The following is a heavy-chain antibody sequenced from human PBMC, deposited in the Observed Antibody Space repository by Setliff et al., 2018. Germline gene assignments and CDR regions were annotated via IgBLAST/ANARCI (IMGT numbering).Heavy chain of an antibody. CDR2: IYYSGST. V-gene: IGHV4-39*02. J-gene: IGHJ4*02. CDR3: ARESRFGYSGYDCAFDY. D-gene: IGHD5-12*01. CDR1: GDSISDISYY. Sequence: PSETLSLTCTISGDSISDISYYWGWIRQPPGKGLEWIGSIYYSGSTYYNPSLKSRVTISVDTSKNQFSLKVNSVTAADTGVYYCARESRFGYSGYDCAFDYWGQGTLVTVSS.